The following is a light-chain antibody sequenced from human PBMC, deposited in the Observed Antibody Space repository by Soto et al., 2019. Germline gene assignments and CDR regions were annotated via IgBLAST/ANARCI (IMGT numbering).Light chain of an antibody. CDR2: EVR. CDR3: SSYTSSDNRV. J-gene: IGLJ3*02. V-gene: IGLV2-14*01. CDR1: SSDVGGYNY. Sequence: QSALTQPASVSGSPGQSITIYCTGTSSDVGGYNYVSWYQHHPGKAPKLMIYEVRNRPSGVSNRFSASKSGNTASLTISGLQAEDEADYYCSSYTSSDNRVFVGGTKLTVL.